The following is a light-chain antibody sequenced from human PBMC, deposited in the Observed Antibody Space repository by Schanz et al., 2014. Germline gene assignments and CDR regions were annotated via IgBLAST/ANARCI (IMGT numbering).Light chain of an antibody. CDR1: QSVSSSY. CDR2: GAS. Sequence: EIVLTQSPGTLSLSPGETATLSCRASQSVSSSYLAWYQQKPGQAPRLLIYGASSRATGIPDRFSGSGSGTEFTLTISSLQSEDLAVYYCQQYNNWLTTFGQGTRVEIK. V-gene: IGKV3-20*01. CDR3: QQYNNWLTT. J-gene: IGKJ1*01.